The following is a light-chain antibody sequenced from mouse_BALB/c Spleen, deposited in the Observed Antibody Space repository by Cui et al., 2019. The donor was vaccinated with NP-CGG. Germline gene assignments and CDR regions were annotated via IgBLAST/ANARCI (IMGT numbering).Light chain of an antibody. J-gene: IGLJ1*01. CDR1: TGTVTTSNY. CDR3: ALWYSNHWV. CDR2: GTN. V-gene: IGLV1*01. Sequence: AVVDPESGLTTSPGETVTLTCRSSTGTVTTSNYANWVQEKPDHLFTGLIGGTNNRVPGVPARFSGSLIGDKAALTITGAQTEDEAIYFCALWYSNHWVFGGGTKLTVL.